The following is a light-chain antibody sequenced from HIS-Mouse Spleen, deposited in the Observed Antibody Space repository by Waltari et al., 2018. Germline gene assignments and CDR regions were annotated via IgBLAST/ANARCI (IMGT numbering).Light chain of an antibody. V-gene: IGLV2-11*01. CDR1: SSDGRGYHY. Sequence: QSALTLSRPVSGSPGQSVTISCTGTSSDGRGYHYVPWYQQHPGKAPKLMIYDVSKRPSGVPDRFSGSKSGNTASLTISGLQAEDEADYDCCSYAGSYTGVFGTGTKVTVL. CDR3: CSYAGSYTGV. CDR2: DVS. J-gene: IGLJ1*01.